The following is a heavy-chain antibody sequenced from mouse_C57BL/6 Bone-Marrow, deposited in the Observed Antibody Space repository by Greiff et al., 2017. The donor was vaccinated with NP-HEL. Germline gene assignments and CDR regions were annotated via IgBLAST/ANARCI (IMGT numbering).Heavy chain of an antibody. CDR3: ARGYYGPLFAY. V-gene: IGHV1-59*01. D-gene: IGHD1-1*01. CDR2: IDPSDSYT. CDR1: GYTFTSYW. Sequence: VQLQQPGAELVRPGTSVKLSCKASGYTFTSYWMHWVKQRPGQGLEWIGVIDPSDSYTNYNQKFKGKATLTEDTSSSTAYMQLSSLTSEDSAVYYCARGYYGPLFAYWGQGTLVTVSA. J-gene: IGHJ3*01.